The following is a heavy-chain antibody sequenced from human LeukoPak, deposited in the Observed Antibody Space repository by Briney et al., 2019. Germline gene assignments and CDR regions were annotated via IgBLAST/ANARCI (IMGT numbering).Heavy chain of an antibody. CDR3: ARVLVVPAADYFDY. CDR1: GYTFTGYY. CDR2: INPNSGGT. D-gene: IGHD2-2*01. J-gene: IGHJ4*02. Sequence: SVKVSCKASGYTFTGYYMHWVREAPGQGLEWMGWINPNSGGTNYAQKFQGRVTMTRDTSISTAYMELSRLRSDDTAVYYCARVLVVPAADYFDYWGQGTLVTVSS. V-gene: IGHV1-2*02.